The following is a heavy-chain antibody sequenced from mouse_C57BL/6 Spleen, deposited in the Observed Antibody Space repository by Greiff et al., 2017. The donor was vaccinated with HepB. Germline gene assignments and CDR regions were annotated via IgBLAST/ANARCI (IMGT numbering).Heavy chain of an antibody. CDR1: GYTFTDYY. D-gene: IGHD1-1*01. Sequence: VQLQQSGPELVKPGASVKISCKASGYTFTDYYMNWVKQSHGKSLEWIGDINPNNGGTSYNQKFKGKATLTVDKSSSTAYMELRSLTSEDSAVYYCARTSLITTVVGYFDVWGTGTTVTVSS. V-gene: IGHV1-26*01. CDR2: INPNNGGT. J-gene: IGHJ1*03. CDR3: ARTSLITTVVGYFDV.